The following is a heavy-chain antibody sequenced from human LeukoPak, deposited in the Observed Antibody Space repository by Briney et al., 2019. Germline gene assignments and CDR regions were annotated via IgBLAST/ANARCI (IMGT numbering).Heavy chain of an antibody. CDR3: ATQKWFGTFDY. Sequence: SETLSLTCPVSGVSVTSNTYYCSWLRQPPRKGLEWIGYVSYTGFPNYNPSLKSRVTISLDTSKAQFSLQLTSVTAADTAVYFCATQKWFGTFDYWGQGALVTVSS. V-gene: IGHV4-61*01. CDR1: GVSVTSNTYY. D-gene: IGHD3-10*01. J-gene: IGHJ4*02. CDR2: VSYTGFP.